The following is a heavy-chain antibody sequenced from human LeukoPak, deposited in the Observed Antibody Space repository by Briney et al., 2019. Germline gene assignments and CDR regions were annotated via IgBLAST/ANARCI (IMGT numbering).Heavy chain of an antibody. V-gene: IGHV4-59*01. J-gene: IGHJ3*02. CDR2: IYYSGST. Sequence: SETLSLTCTASGGSISSYYWSWIRQPPGKGLEWIGYIYYSGSTNYNPSLKSRVTISVDTSKNQFSLKLSSVTAADTAVYYCARAARSKGIVVVPAALDIWGQGTMVTVSS. D-gene: IGHD2-2*01. CDR3: ARAARSKGIVVVPAALDI. CDR1: GGSISSYY.